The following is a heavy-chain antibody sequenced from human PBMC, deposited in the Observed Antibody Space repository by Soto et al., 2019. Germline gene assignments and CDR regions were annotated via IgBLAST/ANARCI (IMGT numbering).Heavy chain of an antibody. J-gene: IGHJ6*03. CDR1: GFTFSGSA. D-gene: IGHD2-15*01. V-gene: IGHV3-73*01. CDR3: TGYIVVVVAATVLYYYYYMDV. Sequence: GGSLRLSCAASGFTFSGSATHWVRQASGKGLEWVGRIRSKANSYATAYAASVKGRFTISRDDSKNTAYLQMNSLKTEDTAVYYCTGYIVVVVAATVLYYYYYMDVWGKGTTVTVSS. CDR2: IRSKANSYAT.